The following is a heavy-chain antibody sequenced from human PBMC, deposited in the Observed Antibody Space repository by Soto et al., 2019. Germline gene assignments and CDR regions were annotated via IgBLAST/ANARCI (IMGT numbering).Heavy chain of an antibody. CDR2: ISGSGGST. CDR3: AKELFRGPYFREQQLTRLDY. Sequence: GGSLRLSCAASGFTFSSYAMSWVRQAPGKGLEWVSAISGSGGSTYYADSVKGRFTISRDNSKNTLYLQMNSLRAEDTAVYYCAKELFRGPYFREQQLTRLDYWGQGTLVTVSS. V-gene: IGHV3-23*01. CDR1: GFTFSSYA. J-gene: IGHJ4*02. D-gene: IGHD6-13*01.